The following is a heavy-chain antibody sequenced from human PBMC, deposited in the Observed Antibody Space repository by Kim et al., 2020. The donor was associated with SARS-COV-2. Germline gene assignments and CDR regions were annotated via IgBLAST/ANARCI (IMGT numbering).Heavy chain of an antibody. V-gene: IGHV3-30-3*01. J-gene: IGHJ4*02. CDR2: ISSDGDTM. Sequence: GGSLRLSCAASGFSFSTYAMDWVRQAPGKGLEWVAVISSDGDTMYYADSVKGRFXXSRXNSKNMLYXQMXXLRAEDTAVYYCAXXXHLGXLSLYRPCDHWGRXXLITVSS. CDR3: AXXXHLGXLSLYRPCDH. CDR1: GFSFSTYA. D-gene: IGHD3-16*02.